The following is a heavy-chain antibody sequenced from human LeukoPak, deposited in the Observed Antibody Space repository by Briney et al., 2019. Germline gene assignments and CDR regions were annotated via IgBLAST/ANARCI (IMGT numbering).Heavy chain of an antibody. CDR1: GFTFSSYS. Sequence: GGSLRLSCAASGFTFSSYSMNWVRQAPGKGLEWVSSISSSSVYIYYADSVKGRFTISRDNAKNPLYLQMNGLRAEDTAVYYCARLNDNGGTYFDSWGQGALVTVSS. CDR2: ISSSSVYI. V-gene: IGHV3-21*01. D-gene: IGHD1-1*01. J-gene: IGHJ4*02. CDR3: ARLNDNGGTYFDS.